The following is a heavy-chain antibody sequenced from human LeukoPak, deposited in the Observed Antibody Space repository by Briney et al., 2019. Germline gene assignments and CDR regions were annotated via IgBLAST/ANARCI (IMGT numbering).Heavy chain of an antibody. Sequence: GGSLRLSCSASGFIFRSYAVTWVRQAPGKGLEWVSSITANGDATYYADSVKGRFTISRDNSKNTLYLQMSSLRAEDTAVYYCATFGVIVRNDYLDYWGRGALVAVSS. J-gene: IGHJ4*02. V-gene: IGHV3-23*01. CDR1: GFIFRSYA. CDR2: ITANGDAT. CDR3: ATFGVIVRNDYLDY. D-gene: IGHD3-3*01.